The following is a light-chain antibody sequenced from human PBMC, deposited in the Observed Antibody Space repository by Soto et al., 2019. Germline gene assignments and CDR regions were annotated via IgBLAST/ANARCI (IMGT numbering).Light chain of an antibody. CDR2: GAS. CDR1: QSVSSSY. V-gene: IGKV3-20*01. CDR3: QQYKDWPTT. J-gene: IGKJ1*01. Sequence: EIVLTQSPGTLSLSPGERATLSCLASQSVSSSYLAWYQQKPGQAPRLLIYGASSRATGIPDRFSGSGSGTDFTLTISRLDPEDFGVYFCQQYKDWPTTFGQGTKVDI.